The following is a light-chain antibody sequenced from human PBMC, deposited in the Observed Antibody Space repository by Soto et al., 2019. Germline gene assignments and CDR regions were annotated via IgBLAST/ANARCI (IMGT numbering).Light chain of an antibody. CDR3: SSYAGSNKV. J-gene: IGLJ1*01. V-gene: IGLV2-8*01. CDR1: SSDVGGYNY. CDR2: EVN. Sequence: SELTQPPYASGSPGQSVTISCTGTSSDVGGYNYVSWFQQHPGKAPKLMIYEVNKRPSGVPDRFSGSKSGNTASLTVSGLQAEDEADYYCSSYAGSNKVFGTGTKVTVL.